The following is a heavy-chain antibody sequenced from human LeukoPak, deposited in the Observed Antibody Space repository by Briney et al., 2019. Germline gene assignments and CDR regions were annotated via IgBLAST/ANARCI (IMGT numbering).Heavy chain of an antibody. Sequence: GGSLRLSCAASGFTFSTYWMSWVRQAPGKGLEWVANINQGGSEKYYVDSVKGRFTISRDNAKNSLDLQANSLRVEDTAVYLCARGYCSGGSCYGGGFDYWGQGTLVTVSS. J-gene: IGHJ4*02. CDR2: INQGGSEK. D-gene: IGHD2-15*01. CDR3: ARGYCSGGSCYGGGFDY. V-gene: IGHV3-7*01. CDR1: GFTFSTYW.